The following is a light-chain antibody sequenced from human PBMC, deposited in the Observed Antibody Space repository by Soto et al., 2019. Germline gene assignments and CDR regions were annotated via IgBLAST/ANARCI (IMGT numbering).Light chain of an antibody. V-gene: IGKV1-39*01. Sequence: DIQMTQSPSSLSASVGDRVTITCRASQSISGYLNWYQQKPGKAPKLLIYAASSLQSGVPSRFSGSGSGTDFTLTIISLQPEDFATYYCQQSYSTPRTFGQGTKLEIK. CDR1: QSISGY. CDR2: AAS. J-gene: IGKJ2*01. CDR3: QQSYSTPRT.